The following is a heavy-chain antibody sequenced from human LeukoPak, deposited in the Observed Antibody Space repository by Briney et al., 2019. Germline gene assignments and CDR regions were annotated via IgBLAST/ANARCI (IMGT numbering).Heavy chain of an antibody. CDR2: ISYDGSNK. Sequence: GGSLRLSCAASGFTFSSYGMHWVRQAPGKGLEWVAVISYDGSNKYYADSVKGRFTISRDNSKNTLYLQMNSLRAEDTAVYYCAKEDLITIFGVVITHYYYYGMDVWGQGTTVTASS. CDR3: AKEDLITIFGVVITHYYYYGMDV. V-gene: IGHV3-30*18. CDR1: GFTFSSYG. D-gene: IGHD3-3*01. J-gene: IGHJ6*02.